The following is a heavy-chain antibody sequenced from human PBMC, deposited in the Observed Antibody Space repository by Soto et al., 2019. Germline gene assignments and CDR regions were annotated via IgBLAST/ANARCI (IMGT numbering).Heavy chain of an antibody. D-gene: IGHD2-21*01. CDR2: IRNKRNSYTT. J-gene: IGHJ4*02. V-gene: IGHV3-72*01. CDR3: PNSLRGIGH. CDR1: GFTFSDHY. Sequence: EVQRVESGGGLVQPGGSLRLSCAASGFTFSDHYMDWVRQAPGKGLEWVGRIRNKRNSYTTEYAASVKGRFIISRDDSQNSPYLHMNILMTEDTLIYWCPNSLRGIGHWGQGTLVTVS.